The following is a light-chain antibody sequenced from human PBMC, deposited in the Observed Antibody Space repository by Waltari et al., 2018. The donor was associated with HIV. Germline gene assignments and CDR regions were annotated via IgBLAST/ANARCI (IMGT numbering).Light chain of an antibody. CDR2: GAS. Sequence: IVLPQSPGTLSLSPGERATPPCRASHSVSSSYLAWFQQRPGKAPRLLSHGASDRATGVPDRFSGSGVGTDFTLTISRLEPEDVAVYFCQQYGTLPFTFGPGTKVEI. V-gene: IGKV3-20*01. J-gene: IGKJ3*01. CDR1: HSVSSSY. CDR3: QQYGTLPFT.